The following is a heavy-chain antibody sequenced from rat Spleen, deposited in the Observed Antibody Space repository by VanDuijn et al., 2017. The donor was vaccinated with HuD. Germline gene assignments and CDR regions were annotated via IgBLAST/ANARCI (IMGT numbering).Heavy chain of an antibody. V-gene: IGHV5-20*01. J-gene: IGHJ2*01. D-gene: IGHD1-12*02. CDR3: TTDTFYDGTYYPGGFDY. Sequence: EVQLVASGGGLVQPGRSLKLSCAASGFTFSDYDMVWVRQTPTKGLEWVATIIYDGSSTYYRDSVKGRFTISRDDAKSTLYLQMDSLRSEDTATYYCTTDTFYDGTYYPGGFDYWGQGVMVTVSS. CDR2: IIYDGSST. CDR1: GFTFSDYD.